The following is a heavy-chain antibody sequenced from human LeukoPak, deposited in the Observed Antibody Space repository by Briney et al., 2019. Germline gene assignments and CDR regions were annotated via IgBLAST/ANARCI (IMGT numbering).Heavy chain of an antibody. CDR1: GFTVSSNY. CDR3: AGGYSSGWFPQ. CDR2: IYSGGST. J-gene: IGHJ4*02. D-gene: IGHD6-19*01. V-gene: IGHV3-53*01. Sequence: GGSLRLSCAAPGFTVSSNYMSWVCQAPGKGLEWVSVIYSGGSTYYADSVKGRFTISRDNSKNTLYLQMNSLRAEDTAVYYCAGGYSSGWFPQWGQGTLVTVSS.